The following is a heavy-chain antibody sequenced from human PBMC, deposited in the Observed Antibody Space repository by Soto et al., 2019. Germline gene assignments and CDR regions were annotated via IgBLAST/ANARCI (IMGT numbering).Heavy chain of an antibody. D-gene: IGHD6-19*01. V-gene: IGHV4-4*02. CDR1: HGSISSDNW. Sequence: QVQLQESGPGLVKPSGALSLTGAVSHGSISSDNWWSWVRQPPGKGLEWIGEIFHSGTDNYNPSLKSRITISVDQSNNQFSLERNSVAAADTAVYYCPRGGGGLFDNWGQGTLVTVSS. CDR3: PRGGGGLFDN. J-gene: IGHJ4*02. CDR2: IFHSGTD.